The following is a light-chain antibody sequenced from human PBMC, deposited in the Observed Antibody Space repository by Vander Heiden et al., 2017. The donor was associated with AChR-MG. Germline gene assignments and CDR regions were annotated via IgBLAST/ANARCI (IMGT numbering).Light chain of an antibody. V-gene: IGKV3-11*01. J-gene: IGKJ2*01. CDR2: DAS. CDR1: QRVSSY. Sequence: EIVLTQSPATLSLSPGERATLSCRASQRVSSYLAWYQQKPGRAPRLLIYDASNRAPGIPARFSGSGSGTDFTPTISILEPEDFAVYYCQQRSNWPLFGQGTKLEIK. CDR3: QQRSNWPL.